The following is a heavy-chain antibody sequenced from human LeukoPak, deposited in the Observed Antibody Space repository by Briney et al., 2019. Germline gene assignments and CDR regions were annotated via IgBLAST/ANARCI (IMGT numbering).Heavy chain of an antibody. D-gene: IGHD3-22*01. Sequence: SETLSLTCAVYGGSFSGYYWSWLRQPPGKGLEWIGEINHSGSTNYNPPLKSRVTISVDTSKNQFSLKLSSVTAADTAVYYCASSVTTGDSSGYYNAAWNWGQGTLVTVSS. CDR2: INHSGST. V-gene: IGHV4-34*01. J-gene: IGHJ4*02. CDR1: GGSFSGYY. CDR3: ASSVTTGDSSGYYNAAWN.